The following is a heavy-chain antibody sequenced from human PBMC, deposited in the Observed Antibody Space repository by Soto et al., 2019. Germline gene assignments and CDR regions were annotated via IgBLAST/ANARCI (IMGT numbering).Heavy chain of an antibody. CDR3: GRRGTSGSVGLDY. V-gene: IGHV3-72*01. D-gene: IGHD1-26*01. CDR1: GFTFSDHY. Sequence: EALLVESGGGLVQPGGSLRLSCAVSGFTFSDHYMDWVRQAPGKGLEWVGRIRNRANSYTTEYAASVKGRFTISRDDSKNSLYLQMNSLKTEDTAMYYCGRRGTSGSVGLDYWGQGTLVTVSS. CDR2: IRNRANSYTT. J-gene: IGHJ4*02.